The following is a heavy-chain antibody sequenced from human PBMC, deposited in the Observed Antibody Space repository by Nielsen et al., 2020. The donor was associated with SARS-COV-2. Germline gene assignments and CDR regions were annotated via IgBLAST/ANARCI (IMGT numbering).Heavy chain of an antibody. J-gene: IGHJ6*03. V-gene: IGHV1-46*01. CDR1: GYTFTSYY. CDR2: INPSGGCT. D-gene: IGHD2-2*01. Sequence: ASVKVSCRASGYTFTSYYMHWVRQAPGQGLEWMGIINPSGGCTSYAQKFQGRVTMTRDTSTSTVYMELSSLRSEDTAVYYCARAGGYCSSTSCYYYYYYYMDVWGKGTTVTVSS. CDR3: ARAGGYCSSTSCYYYYYYYMDV.